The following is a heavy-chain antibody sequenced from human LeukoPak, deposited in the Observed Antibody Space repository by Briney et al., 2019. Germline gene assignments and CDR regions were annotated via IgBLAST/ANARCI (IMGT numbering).Heavy chain of an antibody. Sequence: SQTLSLTCTVSGGSISSGGYYWSWIRQPPGKGLEWIGYIYYSGSTNYNPSLKSRVTISVDTSKNQFSLKLSSVTAADTAVYYCARGVVVTAIVDAFDIWGQGTMVTVSS. CDR2: IYYSGST. J-gene: IGHJ3*02. V-gene: IGHV4-61*08. CDR3: ARGVVVTAIVDAFDI. CDR1: GGSISSGGYY. D-gene: IGHD2-21*02.